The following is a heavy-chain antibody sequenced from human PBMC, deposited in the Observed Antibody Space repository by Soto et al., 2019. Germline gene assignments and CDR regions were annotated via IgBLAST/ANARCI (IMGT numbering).Heavy chain of an antibody. V-gene: IGHV1-46*03. CDR3: ARDTCWKDLVWWFDP. CDR1: GYSFISHY. J-gene: IGHJ5*02. D-gene: IGHD1-1*01. Sequence: ASVKVSCKAFGYSFISHYMHWVRQAPGQGLEWMGTIHPAGINTAYAQKFQGRVTMTTDTSTSTVYMELTSLTSEDTAVYYCARDTCWKDLVWWFDPRG. CDR2: IHPAGINT.